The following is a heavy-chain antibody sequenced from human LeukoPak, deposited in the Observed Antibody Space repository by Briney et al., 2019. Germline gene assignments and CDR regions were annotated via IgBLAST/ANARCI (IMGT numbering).Heavy chain of an antibody. J-gene: IGHJ4*02. CDR3: ARDSPSGYDWDY. Sequence: ASVEVSCKTSGYTFTSYGISWVRQAPGQGLEWMGWISAYNGNTNYAQKLQGRVTMTTGTSTSTAYMELRSLRSDDTAVYYCARDSPSGYDWDYWGQGTLVTVSS. CDR2: ISAYNGNT. CDR1: GYTFTSYG. D-gene: IGHD5-12*01. V-gene: IGHV1-18*01.